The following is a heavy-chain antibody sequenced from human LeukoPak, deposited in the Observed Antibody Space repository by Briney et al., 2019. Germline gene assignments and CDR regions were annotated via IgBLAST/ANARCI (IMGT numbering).Heavy chain of an antibody. J-gene: IGHJ4*02. V-gene: IGHV4-34*01. CDR2: INHSGST. CDR1: GGSFSGYY. Sequence: SETLSLTCAVYGGSFSGYYWSWIRQPPGKGLEWIGEINHSGSTNYNPSLKSRVTISVDTSKNQFSLKLSSVTAADTAVYYCARQVYYNGSGGYYFDYWGQGTLVTVSS. D-gene: IGHD3-10*01. CDR3: ARQVYYNGSGGYYFDY.